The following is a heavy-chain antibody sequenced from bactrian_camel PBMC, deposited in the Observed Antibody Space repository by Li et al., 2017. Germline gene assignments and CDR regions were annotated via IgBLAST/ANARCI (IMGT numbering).Heavy chain of an antibody. CDR2: ISSDGTT. CDR1: GSIFSMCA. D-gene: IGHD6*01. V-gene: IGHV3S53*01. Sequence: QLVESGGGSVQAGGSLKLSCVVSGSIFSMCAMGWYRQAPGKQPLERELIASISSDGTTTYTDSVKGRVTISQDYAENTMYLQMNNLKTEDTAVYYCAPAGRSYVDIKCRARLGQGTQVTVS. J-gene: IGHJ4*01.